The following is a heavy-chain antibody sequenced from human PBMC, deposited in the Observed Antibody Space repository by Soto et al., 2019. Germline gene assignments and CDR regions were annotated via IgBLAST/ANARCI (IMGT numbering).Heavy chain of an antibody. CDR1: GFTFSSYA. CDR2: ISGSGGST. CDR3: ARAYYDFWSGYYYYYYYGMDV. Sequence: GGSLRLSCAASGFTFSSYAMSWVRQAPGKGLEWVSAISGSGGSTYYADSVKGRFTISRDNSKNTLYLQMNSLRAEDTAVYYCARAYYDFWSGYYYYYYYGMDVWGQGTTVTVSS. J-gene: IGHJ6*02. V-gene: IGHV3-23*01. D-gene: IGHD3-3*01.